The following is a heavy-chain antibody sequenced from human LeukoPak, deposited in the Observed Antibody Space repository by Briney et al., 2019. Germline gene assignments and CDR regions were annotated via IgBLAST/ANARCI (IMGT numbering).Heavy chain of an antibody. J-gene: IGHJ4*02. V-gene: IGHV3-11*03. Sequence: GGSLRLSRAASGFTFSDYYMSWIRQAPGKGLEWVSYINSSSSYTNYADSVKGRFTISRDNAKNSLYLQMNSLRAEDTAVYYCASHYYDSSGYFDYWGQGTLVTVSS. CDR1: GFTFSDYY. CDR2: INSSSSYT. D-gene: IGHD3-22*01. CDR3: ASHYYDSSGYFDY.